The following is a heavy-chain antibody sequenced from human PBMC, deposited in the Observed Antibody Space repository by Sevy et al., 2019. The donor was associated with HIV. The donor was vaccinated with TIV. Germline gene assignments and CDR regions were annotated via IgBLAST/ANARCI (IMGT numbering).Heavy chain of an antibody. J-gene: IGHJ4*02. Sequence: SETLSLTCTVSGGSISSYYWSWIRQPPGKGLEWIGDIYYSGSTNYNPSLKSRVTISVDTSKNQFSLKLSSVTAADTAVYYCARAYALGDYYDSSGYAVGYFDYWGQGTLVTVSS. CDR2: IYYSGST. CDR1: GGSISSYY. D-gene: IGHD3-22*01. CDR3: ARAYALGDYYDSSGYAVGYFDY. V-gene: IGHV4-59*01.